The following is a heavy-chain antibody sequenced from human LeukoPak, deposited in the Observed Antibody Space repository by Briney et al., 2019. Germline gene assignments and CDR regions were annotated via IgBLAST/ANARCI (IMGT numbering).Heavy chain of an antibody. CDR2: IYYSGST. J-gene: IGHJ4*02. V-gene: IGHV4-59*08. Sequence: SETLSLTCTVSGGSISSYYWSWIRQPPGKGLEWIGYIYYSGSTNYNPSLKSRVTIPVDTSKNQFSLKLSSVTAADTAVYYCARGFLEWLPHFDYWGQGTLVTVFS. CDR1: GGSISSYY. CDR3: ARGFLEWLPHFDY. D-gene: IGHD3-3*01.